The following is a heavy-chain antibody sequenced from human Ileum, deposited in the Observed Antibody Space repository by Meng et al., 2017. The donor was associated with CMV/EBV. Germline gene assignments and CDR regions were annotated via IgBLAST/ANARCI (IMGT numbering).Heavy chain of an antibody. CDR3: ATDHGGAPFDY. CDR1: GLTFRSYG. J-gene: IGHJ4*02. D-gene: IGHD3-16*01. V-gene: IGHV3-33*01. Sequence: TWEGSGLTFRSYGMHWVRQAPGKGLEWVAVIWSDGSNENYADSVKGRFTINRDKSKNTLFLQMNSLRAEDTAVYYCATDHGGAPFDYWGQGTLVTVSS. CDR2: IWSDGSNE.